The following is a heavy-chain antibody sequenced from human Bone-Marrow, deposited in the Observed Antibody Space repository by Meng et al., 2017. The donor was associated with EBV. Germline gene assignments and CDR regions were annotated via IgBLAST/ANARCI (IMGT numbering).Heavy chain of an antibody. D-gene: IGHD3-10*01. CDR2: IYGGGTT. CDR1: GASVSGGTSH. Sequence: LQRSGSGWWRPAVTLSPPCTVSGASVSGGTSHWSWIRPPPGNELEWIGYIYGGGTTLYIPSLKSRVTILVDASKNQFSLKLSSVTTADTAVYYCAKSRSSTPGVVDYWGQGTLVTVSS. V-gene: IGHV4-61*01. CDR3: AKSRSSTPGVVDY. J-gene: IGHJ4*02.